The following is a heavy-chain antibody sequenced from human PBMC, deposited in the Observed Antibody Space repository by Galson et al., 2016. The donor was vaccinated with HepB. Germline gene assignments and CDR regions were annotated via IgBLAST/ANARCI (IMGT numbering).Heavy chain of an antibody. CDR1: GFSFSSSG. CDR3: ARYTSSSPYYYYMDV. V-gene: IGHV3-23*01. Sequence: RLSCAASGFSFSSSGMSWVRQTPGRGLEWLSGITGRGDTTHYADSVRGRFTISRDNSKNTLYLNMNSLRAEDTAVYYCARYTSSSPYYYYMDVWGKGTTVTVSS. CDR2: ITGRGDTT. D-gene: IGHD6-6*01. J-gene: IGHJ6*03.